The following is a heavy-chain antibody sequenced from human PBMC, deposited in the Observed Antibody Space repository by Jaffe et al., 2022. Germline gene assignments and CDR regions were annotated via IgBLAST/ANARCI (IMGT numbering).Heavy chain of an antibody. D-gene: IGHD3-9*01. J-gene: IGHJ3*02. V-gene: IGHV4-61*02. CDR1: GGSISSSSYY. Sequence: QVQLQESGPGLVKPSQTLSLTCTVSGGSISSSSYYWSWIRQPAGKGPEWIGRIYTSGSTNYNPSLKSRVTISVDTSKNQFSLKLNSVTAADTAVYYCARYDILTGSYDFFDIWGQGTMVTVSP. CDR2: IYTSGST. CDR3: ARYDILTGSYDFFDI.